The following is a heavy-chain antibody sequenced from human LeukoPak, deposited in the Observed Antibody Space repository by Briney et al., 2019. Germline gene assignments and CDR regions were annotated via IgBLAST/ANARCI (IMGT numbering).Heavy chain of an antibody. V-gene: IGHV4-34*01. D-gene: IGHD3-3*01. CDR3: ARSGARTRFLEWLLSNYFDY. J-gene: IGHJ4*02. Sequence: SETLSLTCAVYGGSFSGYYWSWLRQPPGKGLEWTGEINHSGSTNYNPSLKSRVTISVDTSKNQFSLKLSSVTAADTAVYYCARSGARTRFLEWLLSNYFDYWGQGTLVTVSS. CDR2: INHSGST. CDR1: GGSFSGYY.